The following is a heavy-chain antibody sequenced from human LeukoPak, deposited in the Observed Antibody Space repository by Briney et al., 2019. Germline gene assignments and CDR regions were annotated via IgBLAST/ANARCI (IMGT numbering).Heavy chain of an antibody. CDR2: LRYVGTVK. CDR3: ARVFGVAGIDF. D-gene: IGHD3-3*01. V-gene: IGHV3-30*02. CDR1: DFSLSYPG. J-gene: IGHJ4*02. Sequence: PGGSLRLSCADSDFSLSYPGMYWVRQAPGKGLEWVAYLRYVGTVKYYAESVKGRFTISRDNSKSTLYLQMNSLRDEDTAVYYCARVFGVAGIDFWGQGTLVTVSS.